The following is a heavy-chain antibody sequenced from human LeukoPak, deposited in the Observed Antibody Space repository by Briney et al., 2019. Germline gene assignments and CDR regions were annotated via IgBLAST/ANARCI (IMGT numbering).Heavy chain of an antibody. CDR2: IKQDGGEK. CDR3: ARDGTAAGLYFDL. Sequence: GGSLRLSCAVSGFTFSSYWMNWVRQAPGKGLEWVASIKQDGGEKSYVDSVKGRLTISRDNAKNSLYLQMSSLRAEDTAVYYCARDGTAAGLYFDLWGQGTLVTVSS. D-gene: IGHD6-13*01. V-gene: IGHV3-7*01. J-gene: IGHJ4*01. CDR1: GFTFSSYW.